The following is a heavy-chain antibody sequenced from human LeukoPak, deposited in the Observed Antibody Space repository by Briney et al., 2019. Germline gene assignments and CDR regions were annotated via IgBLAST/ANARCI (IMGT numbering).Heavy chain of an antibody. D-gene: IGHD3-10*01. CDR1: GFTFSSYS. CDR3: ARDFPDYYGSGSYHPGFDY. Sequence: GGSLRLSCAASGFTFSSYSMDWVRQAPGKGLEWVSSISSSSSYIYYADSVKGRFTISRDNAKNSLYLQMNSLRAEDTAVYYCARDFPDYYGSGSYHPGFDYWGQGTLVTVSS. J-gene: IGHJ4*02. V-gene: IGHV3-21*01. CDR2: ISSSSSYI.